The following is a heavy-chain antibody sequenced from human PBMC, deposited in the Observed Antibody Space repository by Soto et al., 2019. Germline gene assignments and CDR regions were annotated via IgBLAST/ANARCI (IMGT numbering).Heavy chain of an antibody. Sequence: SVKVSCKASGGSFSSYIVSWVRQAPGQGLEWMGRIIPDHGVEYYAQKFQGRVTITADTSTSTAYMELRSLRSDDTAVYYCAGVVAANAFDIWGQGTMVTVSS. V-gene: IGHV1-69*02. CDR1: GGSFSSYI. CDR3: AGVVAANAFDI. J-gene: IGHJ3*02. CDR2: IIPDHGVE. D-gene: IGHD3-22*01.